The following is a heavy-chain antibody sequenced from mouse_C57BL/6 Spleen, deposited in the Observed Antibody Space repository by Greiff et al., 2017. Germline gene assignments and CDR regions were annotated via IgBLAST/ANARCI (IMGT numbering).Heavy chain of an antibody. Sequence: VQLQQPGAELVKPGASVKLSCKASGYTFTSYWMHWVKQRPGQGLEWIGMIHPNSGSTNYNEKFKSKATLTVDKSSSTAYMQLSSLTSEDSSVYYCARRDYGYDVGSYWGQGTTLTVSS. J-gene: IGHJ2*01. D-gene: IGHD2-2*01. CDR3: ARRDYGYDVGSY. CDR2: IHPNSGST. CDR1: GYTFTSYW. V-gene: IGHV1-64*01.